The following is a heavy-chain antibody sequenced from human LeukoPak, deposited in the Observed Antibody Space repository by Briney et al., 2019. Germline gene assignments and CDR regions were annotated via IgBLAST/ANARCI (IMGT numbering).Heavy chain of an antibody. V-gene: IGHV5-51*01. D-gene: IGHD6-13*01. CDR1: GYSFTSYW. CDR2: IYPGDSDT. J-gene: IGHJ4*02. Sequence: LGESLKISCKGSGYSFTSYWIGWVLQMPGKGLEWMVIIYPGDSDTRYSPSFQGQVTISADKSISTAYLQWSSLKASDTAMYYCARHGDSSGWFFDYWGQGTLVTVSS. CDR3: ARHGDSSGWFFDY.